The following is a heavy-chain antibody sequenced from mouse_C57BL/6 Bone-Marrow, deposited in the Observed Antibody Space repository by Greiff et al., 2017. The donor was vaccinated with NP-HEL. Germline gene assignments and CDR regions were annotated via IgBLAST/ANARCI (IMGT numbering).Heavy chain of an antibody. Sequence: QVQLQQPGAKLVKPGASVKLSCKASGYTFTSYWMHWVKQRPGRGLEWIGRIDPNSGGTKYNEKFKSKATLTVDNPSSTAYMQLSSLTSEDSAVYYCACLTTVVAHWYFDVWGTGTTVTVSS. V-gene: IGHV1-72*01. CDR3: ACLTTVVAHWYFDV. J-gene: IGHJ1*03. CDR1: GYTFTSYW. CDR2: IDPNSGGT. D-gene: IGHD1-1*01.